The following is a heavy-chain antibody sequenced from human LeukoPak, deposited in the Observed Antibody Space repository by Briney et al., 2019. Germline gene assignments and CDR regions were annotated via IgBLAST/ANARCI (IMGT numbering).Heavy chain of an antibody. CDR1: GFTFSSYA. D-gene: IGHD3-10*01. CDR3: ARDTVRGIVFYYFDY. CDR2: ISYDGSNK. J-gene: IGHJ4*02. V-gene: IGHV3-30*04. Sequence: QAGGSLRLSCAASGFTFSSYAMHWVRQAPGKGLEWVAVISYDGSNKYYADSVKGRLTISRDNSKNTLYLQMNSLRAEDTAVYYCARDTVRGIVFYYFDYWGQGTLVTVSS.